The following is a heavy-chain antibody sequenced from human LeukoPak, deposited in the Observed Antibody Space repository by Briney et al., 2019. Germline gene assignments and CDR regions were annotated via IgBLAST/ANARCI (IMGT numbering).Heavy chain of an antibody. CDR1: GFTFSSYA. Sequence: GGSLRLSCAASGFTFSSYAMSWVRQAPGKGLEWVSAISGSGGSTYYADSVRGRFTISRDNSKNTLYLQMNRLRAEDTAVYYCAKGSVARIAAAGTFSNYWGQGTLVTVSS. D-gene: IGHD6-13*01. CDR2: ISGSGGST. J-gene: IGHJ4*02. CDR3: AKGSVARIAAAGTFSNY. V-gene: IGHV3-23*01.